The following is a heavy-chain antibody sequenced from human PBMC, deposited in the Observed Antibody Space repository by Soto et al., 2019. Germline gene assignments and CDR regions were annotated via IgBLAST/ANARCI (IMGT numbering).Heavy chain of an antibody. CDR2: IYYSGST. Sequence: SETLSLTCTVSGGSISSGGYFWSWIRQHPGKGLEWIGYIYYSGSTYYIPSLKSRITISVDTSKNQFSLRLSSVTAADTAVYYCARSHVSIDAFDIWGQGTMVTVSS. CDR1: GGSISSGGYF. J-gene: IGHJ3*02. V-gene: IGHV4-31*03. CDR3: ARSHVSIDAFDI.